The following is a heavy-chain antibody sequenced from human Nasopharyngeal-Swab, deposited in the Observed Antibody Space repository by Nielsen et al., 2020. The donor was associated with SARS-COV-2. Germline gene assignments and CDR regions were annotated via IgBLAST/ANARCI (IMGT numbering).Heavy chain of an antibody. CDR1: GFTFDDYA. Sequence: SLKISCAASGFTFDDYAMHWVRQAPGKGLEWVSGISWNSGSIGYADSVKGRFTISRDNAKNSLYLQMNSLRAEDTALYYCAKLHSSGWYLGYWGQGTLVTVSS. J-gene: IGHJ4*02. V-gene: IGHV3-9*01. CDR3: AKLHSSGWYLGY. CDR2: ISWNSGSI. D-gene: IGHD6-19*01.